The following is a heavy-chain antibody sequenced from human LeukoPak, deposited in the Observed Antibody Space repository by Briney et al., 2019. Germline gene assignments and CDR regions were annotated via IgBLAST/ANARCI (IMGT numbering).Heavy chain of an antibody. CDR1: GGSISSGGYY. CDR2: IYYSGST. V-gene: IGHV4-31*03. D-gene: IGHD4-17*01. CDR3: ARDGGYVYGDYAYFDY. J-gene: IGHJ4*02. Sequence: SQTLSLTCTVSGGSISSGGYYWSWIRQHPGKGLEWIGYIYYSGSTYYNPSLKSRVTISVDTSKNQFSLKLSPVTAADTAVYYCARDGGYVYGDYAYFDYWGQGTLVTVSS.